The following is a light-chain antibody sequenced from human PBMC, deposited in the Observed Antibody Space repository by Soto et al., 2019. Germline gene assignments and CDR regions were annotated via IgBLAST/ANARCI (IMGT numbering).Light chain of an antibody. CDR2: KTS. Sequence: DIQMTQSPSTLSASVGDRVTITCRASQSIDSWLAWYQQKPGKAPNLLIYKTSNLESGVPSRFSGSGSGTEFSLTISSLQPDDFATYYCQQYKSFSLTFGGGTRGEVK. J-gene: IGKJ4*01. CDR3: QQYKSFSLT. CDR1: QSIDSW. V-gene: IGKV1-5*03.